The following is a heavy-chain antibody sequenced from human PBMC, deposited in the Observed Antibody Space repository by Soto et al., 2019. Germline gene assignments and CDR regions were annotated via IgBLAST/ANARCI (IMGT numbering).Heavy chain of an antibody. CDR1: GGTFSSYA. V-gene: IGHV1-69*06. CDR2: IIPIFGTA. J-gene: IGHJ4*02. CDR3: AKECPVHYDFWSGPKTEKRPFLCRY. D-gene: IGHD3-3*01. Sequence: SVKVSCKASGGTFSSYAISWVRQAPGQGLEWMGGIIPIFGTANYAQKFQGRVTITADKSTSTAYMELSSLRSEDTAVYYCAKECPVHYDFWSGPKTEKRPFLCRYWGQGTLVTVSS.